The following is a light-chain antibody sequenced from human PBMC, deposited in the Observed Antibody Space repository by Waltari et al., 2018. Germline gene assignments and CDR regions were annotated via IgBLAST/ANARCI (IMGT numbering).Light chain of an antibody. CDR1: QSVSSNY. V-gene: IGKV3-20*01. J-gene: IGKJ4*01. CDR3: QQYGTSPLT. Sequence: EIVLTQSPGTLSLSPGERATLSCRASQSVSSNYLAWYQQKPGQAPRLLIYAASSGATGIPDRFSGSGSRTDFTLTISRLEPEDFAVYYCQQYGTSPLTFGGGTKVEIK. CDR2: AAS.